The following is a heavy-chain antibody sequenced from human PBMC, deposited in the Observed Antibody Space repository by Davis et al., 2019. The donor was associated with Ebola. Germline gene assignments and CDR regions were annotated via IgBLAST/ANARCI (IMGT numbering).Heavy chain of an antibody. D-gene: IGHD4-11*01. Sequence: PGGSLRFSCEASGFTFSTFGMSWVRQAPGKGLEWVSVISASGTYTFYADIAKGRFTISRDNSKNSLFLQMNGLRADDTAVYYCANIGSSTSKGPTDYWGQGTLVTVSS. CDR3: ANIGSSTSKGPTDY. CDR2: ISASGTYT. CDR1: GFTFSTFG. V-gene: IGHV3-23*01. J-gene: IGHJ4*02.